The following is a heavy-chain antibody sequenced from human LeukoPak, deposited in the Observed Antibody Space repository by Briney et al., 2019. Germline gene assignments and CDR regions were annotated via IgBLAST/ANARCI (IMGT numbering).Heavy chain of an antibody. CDR3: ARGPHYALGIYFDY. CDR2: IYTSGST. CDR1: GYSISSGYY. V-gene: IGHV4-38-2*02. Sequence: SETLSLTCTVSGYSISSGYYWGWIRQPPGKGLEWIGRIYTSGSTNYNPSLKSRVTMSVDTSKNQFSLKLSSVTAADTAVYYCARGPHYALGIYFDYWGQGTLVTVSS. J-gene: IGHJ4*02. D-gene: IGHD7-27*01.